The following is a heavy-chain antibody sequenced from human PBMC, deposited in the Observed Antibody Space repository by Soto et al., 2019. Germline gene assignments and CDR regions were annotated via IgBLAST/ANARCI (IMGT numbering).Heavy chain of an antibody. CDR1: GYTFTGYY. J-gene: IGHJ5*02. CDR2: INPNSGGT. CDR3: ARDPLRSGRGNWFDP. Sequence: QVQLVQSGAEVKKPGASVKVSCKASGYTFTGYYMHWVRQAPGQGLEWMGWINPNSGGTNYAQKFQGWVTMTRDTSISTAYMELSRLRSADTAVYYCARDPLRSGRGNWFDPWGQGTLVTVSS. D-gene: IGHD6-19*01. V-gene: IGHV1-2*04.